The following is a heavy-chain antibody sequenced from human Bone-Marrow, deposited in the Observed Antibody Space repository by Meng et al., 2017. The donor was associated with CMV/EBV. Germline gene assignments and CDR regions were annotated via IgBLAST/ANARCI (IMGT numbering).Heavy chain of an antibody. CDR3: ASHPRQRAPNDY. J-gene: IGHJ4*02. Sequence: SVKVSCKASGGTFSSYTINWVRQAPGQGLEWMGRIIPILGIANYAQKFQGRVTITGDTSTSTAYMELNSLRSEDTAVYYCASHPRQRAPNDYWGQGTLVTVSS. CDR1: GGTFSSYT. D-gene: IGHD6-25*01. V-gene: IGHV1-69*02. CDR2: IIPILGIA.